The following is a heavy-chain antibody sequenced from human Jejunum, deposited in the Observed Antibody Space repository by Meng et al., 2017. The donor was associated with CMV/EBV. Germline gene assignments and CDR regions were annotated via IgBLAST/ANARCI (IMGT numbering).Heavy chain of an antibody. CDR2: IYWNDDK. D-gene: IGHD5-24*01. V-gene: IGHV2-5*01. J-gene: IGHJ4*02. CDR3: ARLEMVLVPPSILIDS. CDR1: SLKTNRVG. Sequence: SLKTNRVGVAWTRQPPGKALEWLAHIYWNDDKRYSPFLKSRLSITKDTSKNQVVLTMTNMDPVDTATYYCARLEMVLVPPSILIDSWGQGTLVTVSS.